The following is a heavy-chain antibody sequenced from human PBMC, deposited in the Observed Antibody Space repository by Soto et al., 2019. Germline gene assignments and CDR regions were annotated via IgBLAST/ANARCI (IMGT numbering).Heavy chain of an antibody. D-gene: IGHD2-8*01. CDR1: GGSISSYY. CDR3: ARRYGMAWDY. CDR2: IYYSGST. V-gene: IGHV4-59*08. J-gene: IGHJ4*02. Sequence: QVQLQESGPGLVKPSETLSLTCTVSGGSISSYYWSWIRQPPGKGLEWIGYIYYSGSTNYNPSLKSRVTSSVDTSKNQSSLKLSSVTAADTAVYYCARRYGMAWDYWGQGTLVTVSS.